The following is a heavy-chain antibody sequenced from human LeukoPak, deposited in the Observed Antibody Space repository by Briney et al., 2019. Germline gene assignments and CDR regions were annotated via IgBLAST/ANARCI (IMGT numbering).Heavy chain of an antibody. V-gene: IGHV1-3*01. CDR2: INAGNGNT. CDR1: GYTFTSYA. Sequence: GASVKVSCKASGYTFTSYAMHWVRQAPGQRHERMGWINAGNGNTKYSHKFQNRVTITRDTSASTGYMELSSMRSEYTAVYYCARGRDNLIFGYWGQGTLVTVSS. D-gene: IGHD3/OR15-3a*01. J-gene: IGHJ4*02. CDR3: ARGRDNLIFGY.